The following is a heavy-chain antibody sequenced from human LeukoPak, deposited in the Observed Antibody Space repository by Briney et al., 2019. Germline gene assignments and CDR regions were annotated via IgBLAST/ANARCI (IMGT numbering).Heavy chain of an antibody. CDR2: IYYSEST. V-gene: IGHV4-59*08. CDR1: GGSISSYY. D-gene: IGHD2-2*01. Sequence: PSETLSLTCTVSGGSISSYYWSWIRQPPGKGLVDLGYIYYSESTNYTPSLKSRLTISVDTSHHQFCLKLSSVPAADTAVYYCARHDGTRSSIVAVPAAMAPSDFYDAFDIWGQGTMVTVSS. J-gene: IGHJ3*02. CDR3: ARHDGTRSSIVAVPAAMAPSDFYDAFDI.